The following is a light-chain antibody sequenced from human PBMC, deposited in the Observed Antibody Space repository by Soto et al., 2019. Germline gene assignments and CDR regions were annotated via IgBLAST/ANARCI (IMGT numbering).Light chain of an antibody. CDR1: QVISNN. Sequence: EIVLTQSPATLSLSPGDRAALSCRASQVISNNLAWFQQKPGQAPRLLIYGVSTRATGIPARFSGSGSGTQFLLTITSLQSGDFAVYYCQQYDDWPETFGQGTKVDI. CDR2: GVS. V-gene: IGKV3-15*01. CDR3: QQYDDWPET. J-gene: IGKJ1*01.